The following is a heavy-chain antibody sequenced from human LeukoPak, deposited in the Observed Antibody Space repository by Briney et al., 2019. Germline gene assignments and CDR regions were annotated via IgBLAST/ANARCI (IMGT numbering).Heavy chain of an antibody. D-gene: IGHD1-26*01. CDR3: ARDLGASTDY. J-gene: IGHJ4*02. CDR1: GFTVSDNY. Sequence: GGSLRLSCAASGFTVSDNYMSWVRQAPGKGLEWVSVIYSGGSSSSADSVKGRFTISRDNSKNTVYLHMNSLRAEDTALYHCARDLGASTDYWGQGTLVTVSS. V-gene: IGHV3-66*01. CDR2: IYSGGSS.